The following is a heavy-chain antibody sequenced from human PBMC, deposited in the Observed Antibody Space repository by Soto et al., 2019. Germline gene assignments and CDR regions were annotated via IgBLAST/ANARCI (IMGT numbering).Heavy chain of an antibody. CDR3: NRDKALNTAAIGIAY. J-gene: IGHJ4*02. Sequence: QVQLVQYGAEVKKPGSSVKVSCKVSGGTFSSYIVNWVRQAPGQGLEWMGRIIPFGSITNNAQRYEGRVTFTADKPATSAYMELNTMPSEDSVVYFYNRDKALNTAAIGIAYWGQGTLVTVSS. CDR1: GGTFSSYI. CDR2: IIPFGSIT. D-gene: IGHD6-25*01. V-gene: IGHV1-69*04.